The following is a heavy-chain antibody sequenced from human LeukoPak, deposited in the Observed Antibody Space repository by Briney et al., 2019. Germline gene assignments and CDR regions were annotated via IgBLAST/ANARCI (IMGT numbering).Heavy chain of an antibody. Sequence: GGPLRLSCTASGFTFCDYLMRWLPQAPGKGREGIGFTCGGTTEYAASVKGRFTISRDDSTSIAYLQMNSLTTDDTAVYYCSMGSVWLSVYWGQGRLLTVSS. CDR3: SMGSVWLSVY. CDR2: TCGGTT. V-gene: IGHV3-49*03. J-gene: IGHJ4*02. D-gene: IGHD5/OR15-5a*01. CDR1: GFTFCDYL.